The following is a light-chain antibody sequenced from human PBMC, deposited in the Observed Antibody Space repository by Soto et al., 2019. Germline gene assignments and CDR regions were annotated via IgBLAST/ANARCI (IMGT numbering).Light chain of an antibody. CDR1: SGSIANNY. CDR2: ENN. Sequence: NFMLTQPHSVSESPGKTLSISCTRSSGSIANNYVQWYQQRPGSAPTTVIYENNQSLSVVPDRFSGSTDGSSNSASLTISGLQTEDEADYYCQSYDSDFVVFGGGTKLTVL. J-gene: IGLJ2*01. V-gene: IGLV6-57*04. CDR3: QSYDSDFVV.